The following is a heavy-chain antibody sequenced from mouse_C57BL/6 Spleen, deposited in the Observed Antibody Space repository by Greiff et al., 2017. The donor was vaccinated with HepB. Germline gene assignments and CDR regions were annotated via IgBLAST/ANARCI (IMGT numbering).Heavy chain of an antibody. CDR2: ISYDGSN. D-gene: IGHD1-1*01. V-gene: IGHV3-6*01. J-gene: IGHJ2*01. CDR1: GYSITSGYY. Sequence: EVQLVESGPGLVKPSQSLSLTCSVTGYSITSGYYWNWIRQFPGNKLEWMGYISYDGSNNYNPSLQNRISITRDTSKNQFFLKLNSVTTEDTATYYCAREGGYGSSYYFDYWGQGTTLTVSS. CDR3: AREGGYGSSYYFDY.